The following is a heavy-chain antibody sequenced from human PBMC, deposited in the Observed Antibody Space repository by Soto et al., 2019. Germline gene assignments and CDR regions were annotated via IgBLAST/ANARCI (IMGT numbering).Heavy chain of an antibody. D-gene: IGHD3-3*01. V-gene: IGHV1-18*01. J-gene: IGHJ6*02. Sequence: QVQLGQSGAEVKKPGASVKVSCKASVDTFTSYGISWVRQAPGQGLEWMGWISAYNGNTNYAQKLQGRVTMTTDTSTSTAYMELRSLRSDDTAVYFCARAAQSITIFGGDGMDVWGQGTTVTVSS. CDR3: ARAAQSITIFGGDGMDV. CDR1: VDTFTSYG. CDR2: ISAYNGNT.